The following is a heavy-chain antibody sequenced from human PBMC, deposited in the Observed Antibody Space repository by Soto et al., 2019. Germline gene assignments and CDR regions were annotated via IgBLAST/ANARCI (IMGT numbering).Heavy chain of an antibody. CDR1: GGSISSGGYY. Sequence: QVQLQESGPGLVKPSQTLSLTCTVSGGSISSGGYYWSWIRQHPGKGLEWIGYIYYSGSTYYNPSLQSRVTISIDTSKNQCSRTLSSVTAAHTAVYYCGSGWTPAGFDIWGQGTMVTVSS. V-gene: IGHV4-31*03. CDR3: GSGWTPAGFDI. J-gene: IGHJ3*02. CDR2: IYYSGST. D-gene: IGHD6-19*01.